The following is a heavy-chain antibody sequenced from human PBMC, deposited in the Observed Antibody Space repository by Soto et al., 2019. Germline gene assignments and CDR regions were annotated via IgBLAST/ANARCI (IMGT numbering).Heavy chain of an antibody. V-gene: IGHV5-10-1*01. CDR3: ARHTFQSNWFDP. J-gene: IGHJ5*02. CDR2: IDPSDPYT. CDR1: VYSFTIYW. Sequence: PGEALKTSCKGSVYSFTIYWITWVRQMPGKGLEWRGRIDPSDPYTNYSPSFQGHVTISADKSISTAYLQWSSLKASYTSMYYCARHTFQSNWFDPWGQGTLVTVSS. D-gene: IGHD2-2*02.